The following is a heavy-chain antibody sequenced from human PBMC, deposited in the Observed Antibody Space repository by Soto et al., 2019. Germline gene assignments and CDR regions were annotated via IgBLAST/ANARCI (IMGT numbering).Heavy chain of an antibody. V-gene: IGHV3-15*01. CDR3: TAERYCSGGSCPYY. D-gene: IGHD2-15*01. Sequence: EVQLVESGGGLVKPGGSLRLSCTDSGFTFTNTWMSWVRQAPGKGLEWVGRIKSKNSGGTTDYAAPVKGRFTVSRDDSKNTVYLQMNSLKAEDTAVYYCTAERYCSGGSCPYYWGQGILVTVSS. CDR1: GFTFTNTW. J-gene: IGHJ4*02. CDR2: IKSKNSGGTT.